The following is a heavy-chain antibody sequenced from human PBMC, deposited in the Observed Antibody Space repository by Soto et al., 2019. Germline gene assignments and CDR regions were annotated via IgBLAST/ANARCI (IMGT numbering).Heavy chain of an antibody. V-gene: IGHV4-38-2*02. CDR1: GYSISSGYY. CDR2: IYHSGST. Sequence: SETLSLTCTVSGYSISSGYYWGWIRQPPGKGLEWIGSIYHSGSTYYNPSLKSRVTISVDTSKNQFSLKLSSVTAADTAVYYCARNVGATGAYYFDYWGQGTLVTVSS. J-gene: IGHJ4*02. CDR3: ARNVGATGAYYFDY. D-gene: IGHD1-26*01.